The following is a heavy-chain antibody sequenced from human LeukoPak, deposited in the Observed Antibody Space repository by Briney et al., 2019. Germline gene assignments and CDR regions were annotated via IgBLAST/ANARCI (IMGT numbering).Heavy chain of an antibody. D-gene: IGHD1/OR15-1a*01. CDR3: ARDVRNWNTYGLDY. CDR1: GFPFSSYG. J-gene: IGHJ4*02. CDR2: ISYDGTNK. V-gene: IGHV3-30*03. Sequence: GRSLRLSCAASGFPFSSYGMHWVRQAPGKGLEWVALISYDGTNKYYGDSVKGRFTISRDNSKNTLYLQMNSLRAEDTALYYCARDVRNWNTYGLDYWGQGTLVTVSS.